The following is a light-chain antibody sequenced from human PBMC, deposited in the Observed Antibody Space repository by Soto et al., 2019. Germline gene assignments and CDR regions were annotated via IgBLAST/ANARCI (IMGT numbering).Light chain of an antibody. CDR3: QQRSNWPPYT. CDR2: KAS. V-gene: IGKV1-5*03. CDR1: QTISSW. Sequence: DIQITQSPSTLSGSVGDRVTITCRASQTISSWLAWYQQKPGKAPKLLIYKASTLKSGVPSRFSGSGSGTEFTLTISSLEPEDFAVYYCQQRSNWPPYTFGQGTKVDIK. J-gene: IGKJ2*01.